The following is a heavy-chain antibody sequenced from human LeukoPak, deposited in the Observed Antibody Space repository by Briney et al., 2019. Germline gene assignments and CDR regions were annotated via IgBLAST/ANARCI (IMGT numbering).Heavy chain of an antibody. CDR3: ARSCGGNRNLDY. V-gene: IGHV3-74*01. J-gene: IGHJ4*02. D-gene: IGHD1-14*01. CDR2: INTDGNST. Sequence: PGGSLRLSCAASGFTFSRYWMHWVRQAPGKGLVWVSRINTDGNSTTYADSVKGRFTISRNNAKNTLFLQMNSLRAEDTAVYYCARSCGGNRNLDYWGQGTLVTVSS. CDR1: GFTFSRYW.